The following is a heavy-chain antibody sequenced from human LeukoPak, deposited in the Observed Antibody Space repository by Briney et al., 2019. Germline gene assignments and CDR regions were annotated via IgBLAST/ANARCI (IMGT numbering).Heavy chain of an antibody. V-gene: IGHV4-4*02. CDR2: IYHSGST. CDR1: GGSISSSNW. Sequence: SGTLSLTCAVSGGSISSSNWWSWVRQPPGKGLEWIGEIYHSGSTNYNPSLKSRVTISVDKSKNQFSLKLSSVTAADTAVYYCARGDVRRGYSYGRFDYWGQETLVTVSS. D-gene: IGHD5-18*01. J-gene: IGHJ4*02. CDR3: ARGDVRRGYSYGRFDY.